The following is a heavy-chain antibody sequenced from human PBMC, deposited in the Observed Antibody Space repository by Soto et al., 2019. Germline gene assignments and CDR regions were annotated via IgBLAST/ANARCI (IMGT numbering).Heavy chain of an antibody. D-gene: IGHD6-6*01. J-gene: IGHJ3*02. CDR3: AREWARSSSSGAFDI. CDR2: IIPIFGTA. Sequence: ASVKVSCKASGGTFSSYAISWVRQAPGQGLEWMGGIIPIFGTANYAQKFQGRVTITADESTSTAYMELSSLRSEDTAVYYCAREWARSSSSGAFDIWGQGTMVTVSS. CDR1: GGTFSSYA. V-gene: IGHV1-69*13.